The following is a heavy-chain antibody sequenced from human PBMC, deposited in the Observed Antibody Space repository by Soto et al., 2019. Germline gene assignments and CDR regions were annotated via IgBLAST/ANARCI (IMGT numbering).Heavy chain of an antibody. CDR1: GGSISSGGYY. J-gene: IGHJ3*02. D-gene: IGHD3-10*01. CDR2: IYYSGST. CDR3: ARDSPITMVRGVLDAFDI. V-gene: IGHV4-31*03. Sequence: QVQLQESGPGLVKPSQTLSLTCTVSGGSISSGGYYWSWLRQHPGKGLEWIGYIYYSGSTYYNPSLKSRVTISVDTSKNQCSLKLSSVTAADTAVYYCARDSPITMVRGVLDAFDIWGQGTMVTVSS.